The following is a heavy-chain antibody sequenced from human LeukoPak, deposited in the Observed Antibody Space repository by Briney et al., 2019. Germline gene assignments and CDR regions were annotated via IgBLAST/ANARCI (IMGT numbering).Heavy chain of an antibody. Sequence: GGSLRLSYAASGFTFSSYWMHWVRQAPGKGLVWVSRINSDGSSTNYADSVKGRFTISRDNAKNTLHLQMNSLRAEDTAVYYCAKEGVYSSSWYEWRHYFDYWGQGTLVTVSS. CDR3: AKEGVYSSSWYEWRHYFDY. V-gene: IGHV3-74*01. CDR2: INSDGSST. D-gene: IGHD6-13*01. J-gene: IGHJ4*02. CDR1: GFTFSSYW.